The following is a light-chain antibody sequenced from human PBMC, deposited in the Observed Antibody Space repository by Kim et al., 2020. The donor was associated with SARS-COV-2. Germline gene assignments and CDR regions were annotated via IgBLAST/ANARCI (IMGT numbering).Light chain of an antibody. CDR1: SSNIGSNY. J-gene: IGLJ1*01. V-gene: IGLV1-47*01. Sequence: QPVLTQPPSASGTPGQRVTISCSGSSSNIGSNYVYWYQQLPGTAPNLLIYRNNQRPLGISDRFSGSKSGTSASLSISGLPAWDVADYYCAAWDDSLSGYGFGTGTKGT. CDR2: RNN. CDR3: AAWDDSLSGYG.